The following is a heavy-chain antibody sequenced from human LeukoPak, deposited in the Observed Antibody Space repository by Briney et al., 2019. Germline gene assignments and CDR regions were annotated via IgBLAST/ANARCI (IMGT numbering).Heavy chain of an antibody. CDR3: AKDPRVGSRVATPCH. D-gene: IGHD5-24*01. J-gene: IGHJ4*02. CDR2: ISGSSGST. Sequence: PGGSLRVSCAASGFTFTSYAMSWVRQAPGKGLEWVSAISGSSGSTYYADSVKGRFTISRDNYKSTLFLQMNSLRAEDTAVYYCAKDPRVGSRVATPCHWGQGTPVTVSS. CDR1: GFTFTSYA. V-gene: IGHV3-23*01.